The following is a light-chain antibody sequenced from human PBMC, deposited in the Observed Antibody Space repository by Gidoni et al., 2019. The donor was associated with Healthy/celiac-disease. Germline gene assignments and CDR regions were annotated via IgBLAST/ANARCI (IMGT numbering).Light chain of an antibody. CDR3: GSYAGSSVV. V-gene: IGLV2-23*02. CDR1: SSDVGSYNL. CDR2: EVS. J-gene: IGLJ2*01. Sequence: QSALTQPASVSGSPGQSITISCTGTSSDVGSYNLVSWYQQHQGNAPKLMIYEVSKRPSGVSKRFSGSKSGNTASLTSSGLQAEDEADYYGGSYAGSSVVFGGGTKLTVL.